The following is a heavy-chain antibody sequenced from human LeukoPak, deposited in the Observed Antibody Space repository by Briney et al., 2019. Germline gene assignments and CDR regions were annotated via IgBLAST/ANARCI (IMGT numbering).Heavy chain of an antibody. D-gene: IGHD6-19*01. CDR2: ISWNSGRI. CDR3: AKDIRRSGWYRVY. J-gene: IGHJ4*02. V-gene: IGHV3-9*01. Sequence: GGSLRLSCAASGFTFSSYAMHWVRQAPGKGLEWVSGISWNSGRIGYADSVKGRFTISRDNAKNSLYLQMNSLRAEDTALYYCAKDIRRSGWYRVYWGQGTLVTVSS. CDR1: GFTFSSYA.